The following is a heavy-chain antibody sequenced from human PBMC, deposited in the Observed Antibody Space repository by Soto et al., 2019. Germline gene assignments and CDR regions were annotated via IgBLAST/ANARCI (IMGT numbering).Heavy chain of an antibody. CDR2: INHSGST. Sequence: SETLSLTCAVYGGSFSGYYWSWIRQPPGKGLEWIGEINHSGSTNYNPSLKSRVTISVDTSKNQFSLKLSSVTAADTAVYYCARGSLDYYYYGMDVWGQGTTVTVSS. D-gene: IGHD6-6*01. V-gene: IGHV4-34*01. CDR1: GGSFSGYY. J-gene: IGHJ6*02. CDR3: ARGSLDYYYYGMDV.